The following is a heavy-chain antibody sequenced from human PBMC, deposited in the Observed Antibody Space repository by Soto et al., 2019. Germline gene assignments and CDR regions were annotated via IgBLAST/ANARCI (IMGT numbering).Heavy chain of an antibody. CDR2: INSDGSST. J-gene: IGHJ3*02. CDR3: ARVPVVVAAIDACDI. Sequence: EVQLVESGGGLVQPGGSLRLSCAASGFTFSSYWMHWVRQAPGKGLVWVSRINSDGSSTSYADSVKGRFTISRDNAKNTLYLQMNSLRAEDTAVYYCARVPVVVAAIDACDIWGQGTMVTVSS. CDR1: GFTFSSYW. V-gene: IGHV3-74*01. D-gene: IGHD2-15*01.